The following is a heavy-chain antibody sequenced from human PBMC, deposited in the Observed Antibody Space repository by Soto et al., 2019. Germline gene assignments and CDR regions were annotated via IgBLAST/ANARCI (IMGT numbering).Heavy chain of an antibody. V-gene: IGHV1-18*01. D-gene: IGHD3-10*01. CDR3: ARDRGVYYGSGSDFDY. J-gene: IGHJ4*02. CDR2: ISAYNGNT. CDR1: GYTFTSYG. Sequence: QVQLVQSGAEVKKPGASVKVSCKASGYTFTSYGISWVRQAPGQGLERMGWISAYNGNTNYAQKLQGRVTMTTDTSTRAAYMELRSLRSDDTAVYYCARDRGVYYGSGSDFDYWGQGTLVTVSS.